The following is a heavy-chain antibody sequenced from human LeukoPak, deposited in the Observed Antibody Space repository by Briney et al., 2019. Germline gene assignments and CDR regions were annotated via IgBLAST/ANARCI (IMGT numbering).Heavy chain of an antibody. CDR1: GYTFTEYN. Sequence: APVKDSRTTSGYTFTEYNMHWVRHAPEPGLEWMGWINPNRGATNYAQKFQGRVTMTRDTSISTAYMELNSLRSDDTAVYYCARDDYGSGSYSYWGQGTLVTVSS. J-gene: IGHJ4*02. CDR3: ARDDYGSGSYSY. CDR2: INPNRGAT. D-gene: IGHD3-10*01. V-gene: IGHV1-2*02.